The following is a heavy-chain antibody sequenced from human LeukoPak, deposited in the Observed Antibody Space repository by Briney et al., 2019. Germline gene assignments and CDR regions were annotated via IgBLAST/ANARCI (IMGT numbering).Heavy chain of an antibody. CDR1: GYTFTSYY. CDR3: ARDDSSGIDY. Sequence: ASVKVSCRASGYTFTSYYMHWVRQDPGQGLEWMGIINPSGGSTSYAQKSQGRVTMTRDTSTSTVYMELSSLRSEDTAVYYCARDDSSGIDYWGQGTLVTVSS. CDR2: INPSGGST. D-gene: IGHD3-22*01. V-gene: IGHV1-46*01. J-gene: IGHJ4*02.